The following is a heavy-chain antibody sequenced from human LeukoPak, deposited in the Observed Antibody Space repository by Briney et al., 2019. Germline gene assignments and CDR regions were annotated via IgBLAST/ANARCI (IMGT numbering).Heavy chain of an antibody. Sequence: PGGSLRLSCGASGLTFNTYWIHWVRQAPGKGLVWVSQIKFDGSLASYADSVKGRFTISRDNTKNTLYLQMNSLGTEDTAVYYCVTEHYDSRMYFDLWGRGTLVIVSS. D-gene: IGHD3-22*01. CDR2: IKFDGSLA. CDR3: VTEHYDSRMYFDL. J-gene: IGHJ2*01. CDR1: GLTFNTYW. V-gene: IGHV3-74*01.